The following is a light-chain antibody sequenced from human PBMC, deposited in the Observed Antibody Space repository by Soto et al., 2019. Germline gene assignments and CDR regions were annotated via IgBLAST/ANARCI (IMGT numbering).Light chain of an antibody. J-gene: IGLJ7*01. CDR1: SSDVGNYIF. Sequence: QSVLTQPASVSGSPGQSITISCTGTSSDVGNYIFVSWYRQHPGKAPKLMIYDINNRPSGVSNRFSGSKSGNTASLTISGRQAEDEADYYCVSYTPSASSVFGTGTQLTVL. V-gene: IGLV2-14*01. CDR2: DIN. CDR3: VSYTPSASSV.